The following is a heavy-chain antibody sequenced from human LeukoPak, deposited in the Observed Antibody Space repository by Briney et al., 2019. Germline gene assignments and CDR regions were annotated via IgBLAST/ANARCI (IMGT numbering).Heavy chain of an antibody. D-gene: IGHD1-14*01. CDR1: GFTFSSYG. CDR3: AKEGSEPFDY. CDR2: IRYDGSNK. V-gene: IGHV3-30*02. J-gene: IGHJ4*02. Sequence: PGRSLRLSCAASGFTFSSYGMHWVRQAPGKGLEWVAFIRYDGSNKYYADSVKGRFTISRDNSKNTLYLQMNSLRAEDTAVYYCAKEGSEPFDYWGQGTLVTVSS.